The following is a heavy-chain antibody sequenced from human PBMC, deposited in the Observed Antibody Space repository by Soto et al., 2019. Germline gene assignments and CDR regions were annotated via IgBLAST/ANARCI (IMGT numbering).Heavy chain of an antibody. J-gene: IGHJ4*02. CDR1: GFTFTNAW. CDR2: IKTKVDGGTT. Sequence: GGSLRLSCAASGFTFTNAWMNWVRQAPGKGLEWVGHIKTKVDGGTTAYAAPVKGRFSISRDDSKNTLYLQMNSLKTEDTAVYYCATVEYYDSSGFYRDYWGQGTLVTVSS. V-gene: IGHV3-15*07. D-gene: IGHD3-22*01. CDR3: ATVEYYDSSGFYRDY.